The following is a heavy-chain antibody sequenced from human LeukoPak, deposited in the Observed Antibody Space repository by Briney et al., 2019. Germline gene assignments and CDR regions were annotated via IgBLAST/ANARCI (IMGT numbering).Heavy chain of an antibody. J-gene: IGHJ6*03. CDR3: ARTRGSCSGGGCFYYYMDV. CDR1: GGSISSYY. CDR2: IYYSGST. Sequence: SETLSLTCTVSGGSISSYYWSWIRQPAGKGLEWIAYIYYSGSTNYNPSLKSRVTISVDTSKNQFFLKLTSVTAADTAVYYCARTRGSCSGGGCFYYYMDVWGKGTTVTVSS. V-gene: IGHV4-59*01. D-gene: IGHD2-15*01.